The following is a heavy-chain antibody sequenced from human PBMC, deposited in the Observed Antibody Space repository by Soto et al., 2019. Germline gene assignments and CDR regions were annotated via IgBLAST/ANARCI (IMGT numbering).Heavy chain of an antibody. CDR1: GFTFSNYA. J-gene: IGHJ6*02. D-gene: IGHD3-10*01. CDR2: ISGSGGST. Sequence: EVQLLESGGGLVQPGGSLRLSCAASGFTFSNYAMSWVRQAPGKGLEWVSAISGSGGSTYYADAVTGRFTISTDNDKNTLYLQMRSLRAEDTAVYYCAKAQPSLTPIWLGELSTTTSEYYYYYGMDVWGQGTTVTVSS. CDR3: AKAQPSLTPIWLGELSTTTSEYYYYYGMDV. V-gene: IGHV3-23*01.